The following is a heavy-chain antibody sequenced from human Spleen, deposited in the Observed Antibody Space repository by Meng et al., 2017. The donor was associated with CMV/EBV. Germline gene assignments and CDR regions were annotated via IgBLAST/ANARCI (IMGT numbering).Heavy chain of an antibody. Sequence: GESLKISCAASGFTFSSYAMSWVRQTLGKGLECLSTISGGGGSTYYADSVKGRFTISRDNSKNTLYLQMNSLRAEDTAIYYCARDWITYYYYGMDVWGQGTTVTVSS. V-gene: IGHV3-23*01. CDR3: ARDWITYYYYGMDV. CDR2: ISGGGGST. D-gene: IGHD3-16*01. CDR1: GFTFSSYA. J-gene: IGHJ6*02.